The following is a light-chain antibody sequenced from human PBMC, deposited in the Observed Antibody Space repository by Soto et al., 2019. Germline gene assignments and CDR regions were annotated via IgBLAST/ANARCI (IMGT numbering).Light chain of an antibody. CDR2: EVS. J-gene: IGLJ1*01. V-gene: IGLV2-14*01. Sequence: LTQPASVSGSPGQSITISCTGTSIDVGGDNYVSWYQQHPGKAPKLMIYEVSNRPSGVSNRFSGSKSGNTASLTISGLQAEDEADYYCRSYTSSSTLYVFGTGNKVTXL. CDR1: SIDVGGDNY. CDR3: RSYTSSSTLYV.